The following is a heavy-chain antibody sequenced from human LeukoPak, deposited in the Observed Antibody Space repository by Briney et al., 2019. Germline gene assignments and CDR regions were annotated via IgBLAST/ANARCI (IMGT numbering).Heavy chain of an antibody. CDR2: MNPNWGYT. CDR1: GYTFNSLD. CDR3: ARGITQGFDH. Sequence: EASVKVSCRASGYTFNSLDINWVRQAPGQGLEWMGWMNPNWGYTGYAQKFQARVTMTRDTSIDTAYMELSSLRSDDTAVYYCARGITQGFDHWGQGTLVTVSS. J-gene: IGHJ4*02. D-gene: IGHD1-20*01. V-gene: IGHV1-8*01.